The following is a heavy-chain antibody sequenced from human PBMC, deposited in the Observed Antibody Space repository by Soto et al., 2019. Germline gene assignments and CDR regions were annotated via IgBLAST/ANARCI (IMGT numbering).Heavy chain of an antibody. J-gene: IGHJ1*01. CDR1: GGSFSSFG. V-gene: IGHV1-69*13. Sequence: SVKVSCKASGGSFSSFGISWVRQAPGQGLEWRGGIIPVFGGPNYARRFRGRLTITADESTNTVYLELIDLRSEDTAVYYCAREGSGYNLWGQGTQVTVSS. CDR2: IIPVFGGP. D-gene: IGHD5-12*01. CDR3: AREGSGYNL.